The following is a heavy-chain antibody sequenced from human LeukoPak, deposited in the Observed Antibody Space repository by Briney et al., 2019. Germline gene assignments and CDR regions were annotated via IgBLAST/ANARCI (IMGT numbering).Heavy chain of an antibody. J-gene: IGHJ4*02. CDR1: GFTFSSNA. CDR2: ISGSGGST. V-gene: IGHV3-23*01. D-gene: IGHD2-2*01. CDR3: ANSPTVVSPFDY. Sequence: PGGSLRLSCAASGFTFSSNAMRWGRQAPGKGLGWVSAISGSGGSTYYADSVKGRFTISRENSKNTLYLQMNSLRAEDTAVYYCANSPTVVSPFDYWGQGTLVTVSS.